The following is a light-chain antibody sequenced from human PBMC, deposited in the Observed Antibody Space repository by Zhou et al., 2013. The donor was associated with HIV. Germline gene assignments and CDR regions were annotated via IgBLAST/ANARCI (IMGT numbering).Light chain of an antibody. Sequence: DIQMTQSPSSLSASVGDRVTITCRASQDITKNLAWYQQKLGKVPKLLIYTASTLQSGVPSRFSGSGSGTYFTLTISSLQPEDFATYVCQQSYSTVYTFGPGTKVDIK. CDR1: QDITKN. CDR2: TAS. CDR3: QQSYSTVYT. J-gene: IGKJ3*01. V-gene: IGKV1-27*01.